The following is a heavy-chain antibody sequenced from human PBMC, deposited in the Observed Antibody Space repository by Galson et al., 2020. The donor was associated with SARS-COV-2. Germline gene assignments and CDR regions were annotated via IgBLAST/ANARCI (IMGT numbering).Heavy chain of an antibody. CDR2: IYYSGNT. D-gene: IGHD1-20*01. CDR1: GGSTSNYY. J-gene: IGHJ6*03. V-gene: IGHV4-59*01. Sequence: SETLSLTCTVSGGSTSNYYWSWIRQPPGKGLEWIGYIYYSGNTDYNPPLKSRVTISVDTSKNQFSLKLYSVTAADTAVYYCARGGYNWNHNYYYYMDVCGKGSTVTVS. CDR3: ARGGYNWNHNYYYYMDV.